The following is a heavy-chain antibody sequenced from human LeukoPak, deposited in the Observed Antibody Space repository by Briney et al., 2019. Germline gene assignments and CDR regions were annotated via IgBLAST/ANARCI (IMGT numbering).Heavy chain of an antibody. CDR3: ARDPPQYYYDSSGYYFDY. CDR1: GGSFSGYY. V-gene: IGHV4-34*01. Sequence: SETLSLTCAVYGGSFSGYYWSWIRQPPGKGLEWIGEINHSGSTNYNPSLKSRVTISVDTSKNQFSLKLSSVTAADTAVYYCARDPPQYYYDSSGYYFDYWGQGTLVTVSS. CDR2: INHSGST. D-gene: IGHD3-22*01. J-gene: IGHJ4*02.